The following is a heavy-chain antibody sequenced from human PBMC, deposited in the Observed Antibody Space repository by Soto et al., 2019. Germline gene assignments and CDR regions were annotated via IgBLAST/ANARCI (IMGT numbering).Heavy chain of an antibody. Sequence: QVQLQASGPGQVKPSETLSLTCTVSGDSISSTTYYWGWIRQTPGEGLERIGIINFRYDPYYNPSLQSRVTISVDSSRSQFSLPLTSMTGAGTAVYYCARHRTVSRSCVSDYWGQGTLVTVSS. V-gene: IGHV4-39*01. CDR3: ARHRTVSRSCVSDY. D-gene: IGHD1-26*01. CDR2: INFRYDP. CDR1: GDSISSTTYY. J-gene: IGHJ4*02.